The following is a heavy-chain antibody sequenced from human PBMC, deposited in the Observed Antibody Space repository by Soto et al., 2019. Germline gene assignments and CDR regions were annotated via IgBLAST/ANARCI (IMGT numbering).Heavy chain of an antibody. Sequence: GSLRLSCAASGFTFSSYAMSWVRQAPGKGLEWVSAISGSGGSTYYADSVKGRFTISRDNAKNTLYLQMNSLRAEDTAVYYCAREGVLNYSRFLEWLSRDANYYYYYMDVWGKGTTVTVSS. J-gene: IGHJ6*03. CDR1: GFTFSSYA. V-gene: IGHV3-23*01. CDR3: AREGVLNYSRFLEWLSRDANYYYYYMDV. CDR2: ISGSGGST. D-gene: IGHD3-3*01.